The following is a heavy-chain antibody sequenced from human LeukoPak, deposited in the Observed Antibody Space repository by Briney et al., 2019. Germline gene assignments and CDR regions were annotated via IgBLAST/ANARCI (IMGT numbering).Heavy chain of an antibody. CDR2: INSDGSST. V-gene: IGHV3-74*01. J-gene: IGHJ5*02. CDR3: ATLRNSGWYNWFDP. D-gene: IGHD6-19*01. CDR1: GFTFSNYW. Sequence: GGSLRLSCAASGFTFSNYWMHWVRQAPGKGLVWVSRINSDGSSTSYADSVKGRFTISRDNAKNTLYLQMNRLRAEDTAVYYCATLRNSGWYNWFDPWGQGTLVTVSS.